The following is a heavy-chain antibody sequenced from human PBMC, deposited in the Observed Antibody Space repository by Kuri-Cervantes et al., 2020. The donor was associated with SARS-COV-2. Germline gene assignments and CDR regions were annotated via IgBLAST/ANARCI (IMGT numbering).Heavy chain of an antibody. J-gene: IGHJ6*02. V-gene: IGHV3-23*03. CDR3: AKDMASDTIFGVVIQYGMDV. CDR2: ICSGGSST. D-gene: IGHD3-3*01. Sequence: GESLKISCAASGFTFSSYAMSWVRQAPGKGLEWVSVICSGGSSTYYADSVKGRFTISRDNSKNTLYLQMNSLRAEDTAVYYCAKDMASDTIFGVVIQYGMDVWGQGTTVTGSS. CDR1: GFTFSSYA.